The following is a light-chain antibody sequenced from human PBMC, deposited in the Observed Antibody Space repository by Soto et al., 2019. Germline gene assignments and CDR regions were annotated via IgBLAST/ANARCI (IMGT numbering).Light chain of an antibody. J-gene: IGKJ4*01. V-gene: IGKV1-9*01. CDR1: QDISSH. CDR2: SAS. CDR3: QQLNSYPLT. Sequence: DIQLTQSPSFLSASVGDRVTIACRASQDISSHLAWYQQKPGKAPKLLIYSASILEIGVPSRFSGSGSGAEFTLTISSLQPEDFATYFCQQLNSYPLTFGGGTRVEIK.